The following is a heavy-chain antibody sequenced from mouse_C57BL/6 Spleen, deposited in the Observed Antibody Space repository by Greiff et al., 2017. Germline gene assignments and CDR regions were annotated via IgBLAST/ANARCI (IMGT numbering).Heavy chain of an antibody. V-gene: IGHV1-55*01. D-gene: IGHD2-4*01. Sequence: VQLQQPGAELVKPGASVKMSCKASGYNFTSYWITWVKQRPGQGLEWIGEIYPGSGSTNYNEKFKSKATLTVDSASSTAYMQLSSLTSEDSAVYYCARGYYDYYFDYWGQGTTLTVSS. CDR3: ARGYYDYYFDY. J-gene: IGHJ2*01. CDR1: GYNFTSYW. CDR2: IYPGSGST.